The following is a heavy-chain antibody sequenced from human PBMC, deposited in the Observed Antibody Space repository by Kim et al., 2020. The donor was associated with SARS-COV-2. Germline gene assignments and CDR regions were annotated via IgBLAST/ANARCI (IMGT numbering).Heavy chain of an antibody. CDR2: IRSNAYGGTT. CDR1: GFTFADYS. D-gene: IGHD3-22*01. Sequence: GGSLRLSCTTSGFTFADYSVAWVRQAPGKGLEWVGLIRSNAYGGTTEYAASVRCRFTISRDDYQSIAYVQMNSLRAEDTAVYYCTRGLASYDTKGYLVLPAAEDFHLWGQDTRLAVS. J-gene: IGHJ1*01. V-gene: IGHV3-49*04. CDR3: TRGLASYDTKGYLVLPAAEDFHL.